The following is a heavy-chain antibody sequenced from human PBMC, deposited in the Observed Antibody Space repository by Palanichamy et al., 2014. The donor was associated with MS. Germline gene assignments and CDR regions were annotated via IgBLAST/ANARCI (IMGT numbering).Heavy chain of an antibody. D-gene: IGHD3-22*01. CDR3: AKEDSSGWYGKWFDP. CDR2: ISGSGGTT. J-gene: IGHJ5*02. V-gene: IGHV3-23*01. CDR1: GFIFRSYG. Sequence: EERLLESGGGLAQPGGSLRLSCAASGFIFRSYGMNWVRQAPGKGLEWVSGISGSGGTTHYADSVKGRFTISRDNAKDTLYVQMNGLRDEDSAVYYCAKEDSSGWYGKWFDPWGQGTLVTVSS.